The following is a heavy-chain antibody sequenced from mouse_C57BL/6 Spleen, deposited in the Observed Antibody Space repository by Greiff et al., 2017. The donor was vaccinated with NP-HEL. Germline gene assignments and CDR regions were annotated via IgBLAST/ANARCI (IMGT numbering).Heavy chain of an antibody. J-gene: IGHJ4*01. Sequence: DVQLVESGGDLVKPGGSLKLSCAASGFTFSSYGMSWVRQTPDKRLEWVATISSGGSYTYYPDSVKGRFTISRDNAKNTLYLQMSSLKSEDTAMYYCARHGSSYDARDYWGQGTSVTVSS. D-gene: IGHD1-1*01. V-gene: IGHV5-6*01. CDR3: ARHGSSYDARDY. CDR2: ISSGGSYT. CDR1: GFTFSSYG.